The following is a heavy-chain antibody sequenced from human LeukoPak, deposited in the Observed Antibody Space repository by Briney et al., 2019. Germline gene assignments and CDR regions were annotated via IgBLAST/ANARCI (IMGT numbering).Heavy chain of an antibody. CDR3: ARDCFLLRSSSWFSNFDY. V-gene: IGHV1-18*01. CDR1: GHTFTSYG. J-gene: IGHJ4*02. D-gene: IGHD6-13*01. CDR2: ISAYNVNT. Sequence: ASVKPSCKASGHTFTSYGIMWVRQAPGQGLECMGWISAYNVNTTYAQKLQGRVTMTTDTSTSTAYMELRSLRSDDTAVYYCARDCFLLRSSSWFSNFDYWGQGTLVTVSS.